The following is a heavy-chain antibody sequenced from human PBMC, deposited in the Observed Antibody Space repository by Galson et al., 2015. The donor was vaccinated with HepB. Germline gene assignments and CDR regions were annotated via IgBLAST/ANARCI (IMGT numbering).Heavy chain of an antibody. CDR2: IYWNDDK. V-gene: IGHV2-5*01. J-gene: IGHJ4*02. CDR1: GFSLSTSGVG. Sequence: PALVKPTQTLTLTCTFSGFSLSTSGVGVGRIRQPPGKALEWLALIYWNDDKRYSPSLKSRLIITKDTSKNQVVLTMTNMDPVDTATYYCAHRREECSGGSCYEISYFDYWGQGTLVTVSS. D-gene: IGHD2-15*01. CDR3: AHRREECSGGSCYEISYFDY.